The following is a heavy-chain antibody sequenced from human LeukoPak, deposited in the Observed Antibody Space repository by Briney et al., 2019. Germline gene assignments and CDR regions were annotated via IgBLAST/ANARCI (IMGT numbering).Heavy chain of an antibody. CDR1: GGSISSSSYY. CDR2: IYYSGST. Sequence: SETLSLTCTVSGGSISSSSYYWGWIRQPPGKGLEWIGSIYYSGSTTYNPSLKSRVTISLDTSKNQFSLKLRSVTAADTAVYYCARGALRTVVVGTRYYYYMDVWGKGTTVTVSS. V-gene: IGHV4-39*07. D-gene: IGHD3-22*01. J-gene: IGHJ6*03. CDR3: ARGALRTVVVGTRYYYYMDV.